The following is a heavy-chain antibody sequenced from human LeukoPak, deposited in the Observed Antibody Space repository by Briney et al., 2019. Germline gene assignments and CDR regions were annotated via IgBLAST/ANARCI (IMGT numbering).Heavy chain of an antibody. Sequence: SETLSLTCAVSGGSISSGSYYWSWIRQPAGKGLEWIGRIYTSGSTNYNPSLKSRVTISVDTSKNQFSLKLSSVTAADTAVYYCASQRGDYEDYWGQGTLVTVSS. J-gene: IGHJ4*02. CDR1: GGSISSGSYY. CDR2: IYTSGST. V-gene: IGHV4-61*02. CDR3: ASQRGDYEDY. D-gene: IGHD4-17*01.